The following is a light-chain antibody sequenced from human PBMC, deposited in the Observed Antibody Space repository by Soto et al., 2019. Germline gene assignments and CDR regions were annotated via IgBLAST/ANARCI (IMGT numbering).Light chain of an antibody. CDR3: QRYGSSPPFT. CDR2: GAS. Sequence: DIVLTQSPGTLSLSPGERATPSCRASQRISSRYLAWYQQKPGQAPRLLISGASTRATGIPDRFSGSGSGTDFTLTISRLEPEDFAVYFCQRYGSSPPFTFGQGTKVDIK. CDR1: QRISSRY. J-gene: IGKJ2*01. V-gene: IGKV3-20*01.